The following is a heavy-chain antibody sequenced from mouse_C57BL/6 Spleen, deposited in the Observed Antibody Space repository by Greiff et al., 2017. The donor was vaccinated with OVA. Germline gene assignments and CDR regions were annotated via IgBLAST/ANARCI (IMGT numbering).Heavy chain of an antibody. Sequence: EVQRVESGGGLVKPGGSLKLSCAASGFTFSDYGMHWVRQAPEKGLEWVAYISSGSSTIYYADPVKGRFTISRDNAKNTRCVQMTSLRSEDTAMYYCARRYYGSSQFDVWGTGTTVTVSS. CDR2: ISSGSSTI. J-gene: IGHJ1*03. CDR1: GFTFSDYG. D-gene: IGHD1-1*01. V-gene: IGHV5-17*01. CDR3: ARRYYGSSQFDV.